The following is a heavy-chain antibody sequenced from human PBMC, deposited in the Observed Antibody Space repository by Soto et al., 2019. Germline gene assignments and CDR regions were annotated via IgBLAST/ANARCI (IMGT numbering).Heavy chain of an antibody. D-gene: IGHD1-26*01. J-gene: IGHJ6*02. V-gene: IGHV3-30-3*01. CDR3: ARDAGRAPFRYYYYYGMDV. CDR1: GFTFSSYA. CDR2: ISYDGSNK. Sequence: GGSLRLSCAASGFTFSSYAMHWVRQAPGKGLEWVAVISYDGSNKYYADSVKGRFTISRDNSKNTLYLQMNSLRAEDTAVYYCARDAGRAPFRYYYYYGMDVWGQGTTVTVSS.